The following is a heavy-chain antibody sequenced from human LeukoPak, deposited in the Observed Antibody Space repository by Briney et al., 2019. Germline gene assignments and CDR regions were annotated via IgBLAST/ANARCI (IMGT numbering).Heavy chain of an antibody. CDR3: ARKVGSGLDY. V-gene: IGHV1-46*01. Sequence: ASVKVSCKASGYTFTSYYIHWVRQAPGQGLEWMGFINTDAGSTSYAQKFQGRVTMTRDMSTSTVYGELSSLTTEDTAVYYCARKVGSGLDYWGQGTLVTVSS. CDR2: INTDAGST. D-gene: IGHD3-16*01. J-gene: IGHJ4*02. CDR1: GYTFTSYY.